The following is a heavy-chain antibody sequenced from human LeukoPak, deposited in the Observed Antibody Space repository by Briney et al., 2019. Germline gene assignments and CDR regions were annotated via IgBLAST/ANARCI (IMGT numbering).Heavy chain of an antibody. CDR2: MSGNGGST. J-gene: IGHJ4*02. Sequence: PGGSLRLSCAASGFTFDNYAMNWVRQGPGKGLEWVATMSGNGGSTYYADSVKGRFTIFRDNSKNMVFLQMSGLRAEDTAVYYCAKDLGVYMIANDGCDYWGQGTLVTVSS. D-gene: IGHD3-22*01. CDR1: GFTFDNYA. V-gene: IGHV3-23*01. CDR3: AKDLGVYMIANDGCDY.